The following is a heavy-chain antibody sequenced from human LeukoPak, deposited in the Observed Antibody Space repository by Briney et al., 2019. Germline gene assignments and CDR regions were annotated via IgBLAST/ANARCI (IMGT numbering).Heavy chain of an antibody. D-gene: IGHD6-13*01. V-gene: IGHV1-69*06. Sequence: GASVKVSCKASGGTFSSYAISWVRQAPGQGLEWMGGIIPIFGTANYAQKFQGRVTITADKSTSTAYMELSSLRSEDTAVYYCARCLGFLIGSTWYPDAFDIWGQGTMVTVSS. CDR2: IIPIFGTA. J-gene: IGHJ3*02. CDR3: ARCLGFLIGSTWYPDAFDI. CDR1: GGTFSSYA.